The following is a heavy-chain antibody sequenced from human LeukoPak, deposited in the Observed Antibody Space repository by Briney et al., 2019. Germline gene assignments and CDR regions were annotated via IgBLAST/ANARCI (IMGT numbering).Heavy chain of an antibody. Sequence: TSETLSLTCTVSGGSISSSSYYWGWIRQPPGKGLEWIGSIYYSGSTYYNPSLKSRVTISVDTSKNQFSLKLSSVTAADTAVYYCARHLEVVVITLWSPYYFDCWGQGTLVTVSS. CDR2: IYYSGST. J-gene: IGHJ4*02. V-gene: IGHV4-39*01. CDR1: GGSISSSSYY. CDR3: ARHLEVVVITLWSPYYFDC. D-gene: IGHD3-22*01.